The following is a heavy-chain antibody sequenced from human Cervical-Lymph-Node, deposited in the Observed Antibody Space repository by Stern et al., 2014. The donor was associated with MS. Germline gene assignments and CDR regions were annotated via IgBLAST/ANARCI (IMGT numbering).Heavy chain of an antibody. CDR3: GSRGGDY. CDR2: IKQDGSER. Sequence: EVQLVESGGGLVQPGGSLRLSCAASGFTFSSYYMSWVRQAPGKGLEWVANIKQDGSERHYVDSLKGRFTISRDNAKNSLYLQMNSLRAEDTAVYYCGSRGGDYWGQGTLVTVSS. V-gene: IGHV3-7*01. D-gene: IGHD3-10*01. CDR1: GFTFSSYY. J-gene: IGHJ4*02.